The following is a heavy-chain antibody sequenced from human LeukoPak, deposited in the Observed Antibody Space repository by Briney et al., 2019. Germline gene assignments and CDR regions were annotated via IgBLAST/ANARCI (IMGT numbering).Heavy chain of an antibody. Sequence: ASVKVSCKASGYTFTGYYMHWVRQAPGQGLEWMGWINPNSGGTNYAQKFQGRVTMTRDTSISTAYMELSRLRSDDTAVYYCGRDRSSGWYVGNFDYWGQGTLVTVSS. V-gene: IGHV1-2*02. J-gene: IGHJ4*02. CDR2: INPNSGGT. D-gene: IGHD6-19*01. CDR3: GRDRSSGWYVGNFDY. CDR1: GYTFTGYY.